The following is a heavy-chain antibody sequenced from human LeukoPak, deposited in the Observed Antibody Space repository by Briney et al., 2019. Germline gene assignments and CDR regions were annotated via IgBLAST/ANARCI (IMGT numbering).Heavy chain of an antibody. Sequence: SSETLSLTCTISGDSISSSSYYWGWIRQPPGKGLEWIGDIYYRGSTYYNPSLKRRVSISIDTSNNHFSLTLNSVTAADTALYFCARRRYYDSTGYLDWGQGTLVTVSS. CDR3: ARRRYYDSTGYLD. CDR2: IYYRGST. V-gene: IGHV4-39*02. D-gene: IGHD3-22*01. J-gene: IGHJ1*01. CDR1: GDSISSSSYY.